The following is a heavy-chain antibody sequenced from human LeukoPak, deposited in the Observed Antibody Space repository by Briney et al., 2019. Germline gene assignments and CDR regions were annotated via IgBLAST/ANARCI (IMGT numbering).Heavy chain of an antibody. J-gene: IGHJ4*02. D-gene: IGHD4-17*01. CDR1: GYSFASYW. V-gene: IGHV5-51*01. Sequence: GESLKISCEVFGYSFASYWIGWVRQTPGKGLEWMGITYPDDSDTRYSPSFQGQVTISADKSINTAYLQWSSLKASDTAMYYCARRLDGDPGDYWGQGTLVTVSS. CDR2: TYPDDSDT. CDR3: ARRLDGDPGDY.